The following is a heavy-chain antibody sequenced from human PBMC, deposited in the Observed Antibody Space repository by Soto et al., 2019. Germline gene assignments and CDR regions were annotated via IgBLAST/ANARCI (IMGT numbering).Heavy chain of an antibody. CDR3: AREVGSIVVVIAAVSLFDY. V-gene: IGHV1-46*01. D-gene: IGHD2-15*01. CDR1: GYTFTSYY. J-gene: IGHJ4*02. CDR2: INPSGGST. Sequence: GASVKVSCKASGYTFTSYYMHWVRQAPGQGLEWMGIINPSGGSTSYAQKFQGRVTMTRDTSTSTVYMELSSLRSEDTAVYYCAREVGSIVVVIAAVSLFDYWGQGTLVTVSS.